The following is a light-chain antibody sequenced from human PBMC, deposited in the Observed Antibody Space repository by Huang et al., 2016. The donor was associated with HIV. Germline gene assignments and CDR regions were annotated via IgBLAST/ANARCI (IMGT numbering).Light chain of an antibody. Sequence: IQMTQSPTSLSASIGDRVSIACRASQNINTNLNWYQQKPGKAPKLLISSASTLHSGVPSRFSGSGSGTDFTLTIRGLQLDDFATYYCQQSYSALSSFGPGTRL. CDR1: QNINTN. CDR2: SAS. V-gene: IGKV1-39*01. CDR3: QQSYSALSS. J-gene: IGKJ5*01.